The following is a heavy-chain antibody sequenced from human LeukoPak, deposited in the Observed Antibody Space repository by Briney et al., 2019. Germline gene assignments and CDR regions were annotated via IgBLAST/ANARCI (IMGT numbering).Heavy chain of an antibody. J-gene: IGHJ6*02. CDR2: INHSGNT. V-gene: IGHV4-34*01. CDR1: GGSFSGYY. D-gene: IGHD2-15*01. CDR3: ARGPLRYCSGGSCYSFLGPVGCGMDV. Sequence: SETLSLTCAVYGGSFSGYYWSGIRQPPGKGLEWIGEINHSGNTNYNPSLKSRVTISVDPHKNQFSLKLSSVTAADTVVYYCARGPLRYCSGGSCYSFLGPVGCGMDVWGQGTTVTVSS.